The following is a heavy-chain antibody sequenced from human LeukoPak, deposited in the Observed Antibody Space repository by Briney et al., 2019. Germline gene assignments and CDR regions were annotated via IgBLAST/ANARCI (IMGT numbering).Heavy chain of an antibody. CDR2: ISGGGGST. V-gene: IGHV3-23*01. CDR1: GFTFSSFV. Sequence: GGSLRLSCAASGFTFSSFVMSWVRQAPGKGLEWVSAISGGGGSTYYADSVKGRFTISRDNSKNTLYLQMNSLRAEDTAVYYCTRDRVSSDSWGQGTLVIVSS. J-gene: IGHJ4*02. D-gene: IGHD3-16*02. CDR3: TRDRVSSDS.